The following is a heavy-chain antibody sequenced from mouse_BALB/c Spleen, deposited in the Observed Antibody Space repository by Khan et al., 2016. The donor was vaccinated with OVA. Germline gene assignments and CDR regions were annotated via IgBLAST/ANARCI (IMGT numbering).Heavy chain of an antibody. J-gene: IGHJ3*01. CDR2: INPSNGYT. CDR3: VRDGAYYRNDGWFAY. D-gene: IGHD2-14*01. V-gene: IGHV1-4*01. CDR1: GYTFTSYT. Sequence: QMQLEESGAELARPGASVKMSCKASGYTFTSYTIHWIKQRPGQGLEWIGYINPSNGYTNYNQKFKDKATLTADKSSTTAYMQLSSLTSDDSAVYNWVRDGAYYRNDGWFAYWGQGTLGTVSA.